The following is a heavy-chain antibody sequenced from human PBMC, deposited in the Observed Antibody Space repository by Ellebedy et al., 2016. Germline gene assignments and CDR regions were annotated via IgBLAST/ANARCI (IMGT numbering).Heavy chain of an antibody. D-gene: IGHD1-26*01. J-gene: IGHJ5*02. CDR2: IIPIFGTA. CDR1: GGTFSSYA. V-gene: IGHV1-69*13. Sequence: ASVKVSCKVSGGTFSSYAISWVRQAPGQGLEWMGGIIPIFGTANYAQKFQGRVTITADESTSTAYMELSSLRSEDTAVYYCARIVGDRVRGFDLWGQGTLVTVSS. CDR3: ARIVGDRVRGFDL.